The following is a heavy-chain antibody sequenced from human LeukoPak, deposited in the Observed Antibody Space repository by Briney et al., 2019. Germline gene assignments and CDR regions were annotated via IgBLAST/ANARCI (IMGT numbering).Heavy chain of an antibody. CDR1: GGSISSSSYY. V-gene: IGHV4-39*07. D-gene: IGHD2-2*01. Sequence: PSETLSLTCTVSGGSISSSSYYWGWIRQPPGKGLEWIGSIYYSGSTYYNPSLKSRVTISVDTSKNQFSLKLSSVTAADTAVYYCARQLYQLLPDYWGQGTLVTVSS. CDR3: ARQLYQLLPDY. CDR2: IYYSGST. J-gene: IGHJ4*02.